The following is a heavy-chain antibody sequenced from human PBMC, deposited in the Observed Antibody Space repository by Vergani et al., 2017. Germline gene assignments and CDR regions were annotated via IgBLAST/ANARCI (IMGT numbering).Heavy chain of an antibody. V-gene: IGHV1-69*06. Sequence: QVQLVQSGAEVKKPGSSVKVSCKASGGTFSSYAISWVRQAPGQGLEWMGGIIPIFGTANYAQKFQGWVTMTRDTSISTAYMELSRLRSDDTAVYYCARDPGGYLDYWGQGTLVTVSS. CDR3: ARDPGGYLDY. CDR1: GGTFSSYA. J-gene: IGHJ4*02. CDR2: IIPIFGTA. D-gene: IGHD1-1*01.